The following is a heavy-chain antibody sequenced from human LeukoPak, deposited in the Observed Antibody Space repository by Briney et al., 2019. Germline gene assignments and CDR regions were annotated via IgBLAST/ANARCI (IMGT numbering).Heavy chain of an antibody. D-gene: IGHD3-9*01. CDR3: AAVMTRSATGYLYFVDS. J-gene: IGHJ4*02. CDR1: LGSSRIEY. Sequence: PLESLSLTRTLSLGSSRIEYWSWLRQTPGERLERVGYISNGGNTNYNPPLTSRLTISIDTSKNKFSLKLYSVSAPDTALYYCAAVMTRSATGYLYFVDSWGQGTLVTVSS. CDR2: ISNGGNT. V-gene: IGHV4-59*01.